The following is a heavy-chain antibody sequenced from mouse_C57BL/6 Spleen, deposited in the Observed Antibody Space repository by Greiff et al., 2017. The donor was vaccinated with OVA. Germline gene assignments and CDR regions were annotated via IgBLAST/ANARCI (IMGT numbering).Heavy chain of an antibody. CDR2: ISSGGSYT. J-gene: IGHJ1*03. V-gene: IGHV5-6*01. D-gene: IGHD1-1*01. CDR1: GFTFSSYG. CDR3: ARITTVVAEYFDV. Sequence: EVQLVESGGDLVKPGGSLKLSCAASGFTFSSYGMSWVRQTPDKRLEWVATISSGGSYTYYPDSVKGRFTISRDNAKNTLYLQMSSLKSEDTAMYYCARITTVVAEYFDVWGTGTTVTVSS.